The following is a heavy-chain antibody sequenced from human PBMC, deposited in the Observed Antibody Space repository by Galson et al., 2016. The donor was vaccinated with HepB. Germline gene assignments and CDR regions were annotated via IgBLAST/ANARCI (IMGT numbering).Heavy chain of an antibody. CDR3: SPPPTGQQPYYFDY. CDR1: GFTFSHAW. D-gene: IGHD6-13*01. V-gene: IGHV3-15*01. CDR2: VKSRLDGGAT. Sequence: SLRLSCAASGFTFSHAWMSWVRQAPGKGLEWVGRVKSRLDGGATDYAAPVRDGFTISRDDSKNTLYLQMNRLRIEDTAVYYCSPPPTGQQPYYFDYWGQGTRVTVSS. J-gene: IGHJ4*02.